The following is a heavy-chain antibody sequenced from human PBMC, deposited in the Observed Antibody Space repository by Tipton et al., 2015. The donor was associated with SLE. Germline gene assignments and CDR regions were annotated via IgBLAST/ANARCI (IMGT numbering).Heavy chain of an antibody. D-gene: IGHD1-26*01. J-gene: IGHJ4*02. CDR1: AFRFSTYW. Sequence: SLRLSCAASAFRFSTYWMSWVRQAPGKGLEWVANIKQDGGEQNYVDSVKGRLIISRDNAKNALYLQMNNLRAEDTAVYYCAREGGSFYPGYYFDFWGQGTLVPVSS. V-gene: IGHV3-7*01. CDR3: AREGGSFYPGYYFDF. CDR2: IKQDGGEQ.